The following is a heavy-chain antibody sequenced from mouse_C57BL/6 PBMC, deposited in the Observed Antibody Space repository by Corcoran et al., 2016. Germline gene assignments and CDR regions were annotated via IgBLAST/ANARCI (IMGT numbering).Heavy chain of an antibody. CDR1: GYTFTGYW. J-gene: IGHJ3*01. Sequence: QVQLQQSGAELMKPGASVKLSCKATGYTFTGYWIEWVKQRPGHGLEWIGEILPGRGSTNYNEKFKGKATFTAATSSNSAYMQLSSLTTEDSAIYYCARKVYSNYVAWFAYWGQGTLVTVSA. V-gene: IGHV1-9*01. D-gene: IGHD2-5*01. CDR3: ARKVYSNYVAWFAY. CDR2: ILPGRGST.